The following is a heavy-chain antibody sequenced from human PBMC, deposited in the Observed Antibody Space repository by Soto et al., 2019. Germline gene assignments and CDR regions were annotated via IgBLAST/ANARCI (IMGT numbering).Heavy chain of an antibody. CDR3: VRCASTQAWKWFDP. V-gene: IGHV1-2*04. CDR1: GYTFTGYY. D-gene: IGHD3-16*01. CDR2: IHPNSGDT. Sequence: QAQLVQSGAEVKEPGASMKVSCKASGYTFTGYYINWVRQAPGQGPEYMGWIHPNSGDTKHVEKFQDWVIMTRDTSINTAYLGLRRLTYDDTSVYYCVRCASTQAWKWFDPWGQGTLVTVAS. J-gene: IGHJ5*02.